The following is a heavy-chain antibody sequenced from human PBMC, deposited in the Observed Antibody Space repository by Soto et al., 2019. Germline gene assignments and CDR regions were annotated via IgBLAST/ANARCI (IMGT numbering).Heavy chain of an antibody. CDR2: INPNSGGT. CDR3: AIVGARIMITFGGVIDGMDV. J-gene: IGHJ6*02. CDR1: GYTFTGYY. V-gene: IGHV1-2*02. Sequence: QVQLVQSGAEVKKPGASVKVSCKASGYTFTGYYMHWVRQAPGQGLEWMGWINPNSGGTNYAQKFQGRVTMTMDTSISTAYMELSRLRSDDTAVYYCAIVGARIMITFGGVIDGMDVWGQGTTVTVSS. D-gene: IGHD3-16*02.